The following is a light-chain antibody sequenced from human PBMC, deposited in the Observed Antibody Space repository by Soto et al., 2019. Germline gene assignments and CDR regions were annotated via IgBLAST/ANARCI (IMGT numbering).Light chain of an antibody. CDR3: AAWYDSLSGVV. V-gene: IGLV1-47*01. CDR1: FSNIGSNF. Sequence: QSVLTQPPSASGTPGQTVTISCSGRFSNIGSNFIYWYQPLPGTAPKLLIYRNNERPSGVPDRFSASKSGTSAALAISGLRSEDEADYHCAAWYDSLSGVVFGGGTKLTVL. CDR2: RNN. J-gene: IGLJ3*02.